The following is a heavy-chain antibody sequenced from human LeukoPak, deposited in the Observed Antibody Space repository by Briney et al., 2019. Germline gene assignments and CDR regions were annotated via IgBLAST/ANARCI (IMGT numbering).Heavy chain of an antibody. CDR2: IYYSGST. CDR1: GGSISSSSYY. CDR3: ARVVGSTFGELLSLGERYFDY. J-gene: IGHJ4*02. V-gene: IGHV4-39*07. Sequence: SETLSLTCTASGGSISSSSYYWGWIRQPPGKGLEWIGSIYYSGSTYYNPSLKSRVTISVDTSKNQFSLKLSSVTAADTAVYYCARVVGSTFGELLSLGERYFDYWGQGTLVTVSS. D-gene: IGHD3-10*02.